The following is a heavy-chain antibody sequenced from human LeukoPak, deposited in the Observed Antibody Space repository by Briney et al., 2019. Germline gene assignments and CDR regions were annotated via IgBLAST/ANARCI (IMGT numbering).Heavy chain of an antibody. CDR3: ARSMDGIAAAGDV. CDR1: GSTFSSYA. CDR2: ISYDGSNK. J-gene: IGHJ6*04. Sequence: GGSLRLSCAASGSTFSSYAMHWVRQAPGKGLEWVAVISYDGSNKYYADSVKGRFTISRDNSKNTLYLQMNSLRAEDTAVYYCARSMDGIAAAGDVWGKGTTVTVSS. D-gene: IGHD6-13*01. V-gene: IGHV3-30*04.